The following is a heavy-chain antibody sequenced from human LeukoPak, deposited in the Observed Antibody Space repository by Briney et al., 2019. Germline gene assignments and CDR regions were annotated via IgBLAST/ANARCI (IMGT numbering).Heavy chain of an antibody. V-gene: IGHV3-30*18. Sequence: GESLRLSCAASGFTFSSYGMHWVRQAPGKGLEWVAVISYDGSNKYYADSVKGRFTISRDNSKNTLYLQMNSLRAEDTAVYYCAKDWYSYGLFDYWGQGTLVTVSS. J-gene: IGHJ4*02. CDR1: GFTFSSYG. CDR3: AKDWYSYGLFDY. D-gene: IGHD5-18*01. CDR2: ISYDGSNK.